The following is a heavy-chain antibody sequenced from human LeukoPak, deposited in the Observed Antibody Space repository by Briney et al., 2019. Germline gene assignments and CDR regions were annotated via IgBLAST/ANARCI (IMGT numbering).Heavy chain of an antibody. CDR2: ISGSGGST. J-gene: IGHJ4*02. V-gene: IGHV3-23*01. CDR3: AREIAYSSGYYDY. Sequence: GGSLRLSCAASGFTFSSCGMSWVRQAPGKGLEWVSAISGSGGSTYYADSVKGRFTISRDNSKNTLYLQMNSLRAEDTAVYYCAREIAYSSGYYDYWGQGTLVTVSS. D-gene: IGHD3-22*01. CDR1: GFTFSSCG.